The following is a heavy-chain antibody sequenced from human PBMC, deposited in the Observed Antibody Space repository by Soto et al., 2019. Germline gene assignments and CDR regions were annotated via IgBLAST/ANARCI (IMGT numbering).Heavy chain of an antibody. CDR2: ISYDGSNK. D-gene: IGHD3-3*01. CDR3: ARGKSDFWSGYYPIYYYYGMDV. Sequence: VGSLRLSCAASGFTFSSYAMHWVRQAPGKGLEWVAVISYDGSNKYYADSVKGRFTISRDNSKNTLYLQMNSLRAEDTAVYYCARGKSDFWSGYYPIYYYYGMDVWGQGTTVTVSS. V-gene: IGHV3-30-3*01. CDR1: GFTFSSYA. J-gene: IGHJ6*02.